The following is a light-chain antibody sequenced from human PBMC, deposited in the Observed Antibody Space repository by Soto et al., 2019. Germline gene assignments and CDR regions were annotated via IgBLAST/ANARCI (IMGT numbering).Light chain of an antibody. CDR3: NSYTTTSTLYF. CDR1: SSDVGGYNY. V-gene: IGLV2-14*01. CDR2: EVS. J-gene: IGLJ1*01. Sequence: QSVLTQPASVSGSPGQSITISCTGTSSDVGGYNYVSWYQQHPGKAPKLMIYEVSNRPSGVSNRFSGSKSGNTASLTISGLQAEDEADYYCNSYTTTSTLYFFGTGTKLTVL.